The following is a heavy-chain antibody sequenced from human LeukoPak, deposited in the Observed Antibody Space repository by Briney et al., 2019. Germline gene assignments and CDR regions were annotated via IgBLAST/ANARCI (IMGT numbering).Heavy chain of an antibody. D-gene: IGHD1-26*01. J-gene: IGHJ4*02. CDR3: TRDPIVGATNFDY. Sequence: QGXEWMGWIIAYNGNTNYAQKLQGRVTMTTHTSTSTAYMELRSLRSDDTAVYYCTRDPIVGATNFDYWGQGTLVTVSS. V-gene: IGHV1-18*01. CDR2: IIAYNGNT.